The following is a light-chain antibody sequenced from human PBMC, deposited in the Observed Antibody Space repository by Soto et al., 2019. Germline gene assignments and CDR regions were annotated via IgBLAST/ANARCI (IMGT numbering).Light chain of an antibody. V-gene: IGLV2-14*01. CDR3: SSYTSSSTSLV. Sequence: QSALTQPASVSGYPGQSITISCTGTSSDVGGYNYVSWYQQHPGKAPKLMIYDVSNRPSGVSNRFSGSKSGNTASLTISGLQAEDEADYYCSSYTSSSTSLVFGGGTKLTVL. CDR2: DVS. J-gene: IGLJ2*01. CDR1: SSDVGGYNY.